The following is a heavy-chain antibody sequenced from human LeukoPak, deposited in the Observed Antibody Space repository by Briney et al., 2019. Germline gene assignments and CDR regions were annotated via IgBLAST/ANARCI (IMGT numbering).Heavy chain of an antibody. D-gene: IGHD6-13*01. CDR3: AKGSSSSWTNFDY. V-gene: IGHV3-48*01. CDR2: ISRSGTTI. Sequence: GGSLRLSCAASGFTFSSNSMNWVRQAPGKGLEWVSYISRSGTTIYYADSVKGRFTISRDNSKNTLYLQMNSLRPEDTAVYYCAKGSSSSWTNFDYWGQGTLAAVSS. CDR1: GFTFSSNS. J-gene: IGHJ4*02.